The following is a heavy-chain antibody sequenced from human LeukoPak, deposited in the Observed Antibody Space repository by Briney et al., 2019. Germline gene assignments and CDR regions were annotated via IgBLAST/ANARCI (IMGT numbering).Heavy chain of an antibody. CDR1: GFTFSDYY. CDR3: ARGGGTAMVQDDAFDI. J-gene: IGHJ3*02. Sequence: PGGSLRLSCAASGFTFSDYYMTWIRQAPGKGLEWLSYISSGGDTIFYADSVKGRFTISRDNAKNSLFLEVNSLRAEDTAVYYCARGGGTAMVQDDAFDIWGQGTVVTVSS. D-gene: IGHD5-18*01. V-gene: IGHV3-11*01. CDR2: ISSGGDTI.